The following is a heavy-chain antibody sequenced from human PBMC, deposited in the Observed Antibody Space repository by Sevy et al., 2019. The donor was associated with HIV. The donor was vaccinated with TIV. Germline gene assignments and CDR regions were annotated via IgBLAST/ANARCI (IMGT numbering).Heavy chain of an antibody. V-gene: IGHV3-7*03. J-gene: IGHJ4*02. CDR2: IKQDGSEK. CDR3: AREATKGTENTEDRPNYFDY. Sequence: GGSLRLSCAASGFTFSSYWMSWVRQAPGKGLEWVANIKQDGSEKYYVDSVKGRFTISRDNAKNSLYLQMNSLRAEDTAVYYCAREATKGTENTEDRPNYFDYWGQGTLVTVSS. CDR1: GFTFSSYW.